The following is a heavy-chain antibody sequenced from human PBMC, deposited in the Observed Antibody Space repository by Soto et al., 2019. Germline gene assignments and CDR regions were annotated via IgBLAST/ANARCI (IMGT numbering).Heavy chain of an antibody. CDR3: VVCPGIHAGGTCLDF. Sequence: GASVKVSWKASGHTFNKTCFTWVRQSLGQGLEWMGWIDAGNGDTKYAQKSRGRVTLTTDTTTRTAYMDMRSLSADDTAVYFCVVCPGIHAGGTCLDFWGQGTLVTVSS. J-gene: IGHJ4*02. V-gene: IGHV1-18*04. CDR1: GHTFNKTC. CDR2: IDAGNGDT. D-gene: IGHD2-15*01.